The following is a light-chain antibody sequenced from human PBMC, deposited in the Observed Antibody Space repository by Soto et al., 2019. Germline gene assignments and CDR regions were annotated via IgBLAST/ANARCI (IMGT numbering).Light chain of an antibody. Sequence: QSELTQPASVSGSPGQSIAMACTGTSSDVGGYNYVSWYQQHPGKAPKLMIYEVSNRPSGVSNRFSGSKSGNTASLTISGLQAEDEADYYCSSYTSSSTLYVFGTGTKVTVL. CDR3: SSYTSSSTLYV. J-gene: IGLJ1*01. V-gene: IGLV2-14*01. CDR1: SSDVGGYNY. CDR2: EVS.